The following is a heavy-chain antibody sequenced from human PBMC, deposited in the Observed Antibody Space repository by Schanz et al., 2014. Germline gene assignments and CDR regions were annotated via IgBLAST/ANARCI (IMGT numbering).Heavy chain of an antibody. CDR1: GFMFSSYG. CDR2: MNESHSTI. V-gene: IGHV3-23*04. J-gene: IGHJ4*02. Sequence: EVQLVESGGGVVQPGRSLRLSCAASGFMFSSYGMHWVRQARGKGLEWVSAMNESHSTIYYADSVRGRFTISRDNAENTLYLQMSSLRAEDTAVYYCAKSQGSSFDSWGQGTLVTVSS. CDR3: AKSQGSSFDS. D-gene: IGHD6-13*01.